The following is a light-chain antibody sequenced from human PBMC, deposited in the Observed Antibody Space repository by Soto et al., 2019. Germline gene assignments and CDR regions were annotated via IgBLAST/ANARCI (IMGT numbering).Light chain of an antibody. J-gene: IGLJ2*01. CDR3: QAWDNNTAV. CDR2: HDD. Sequence: SYELTQSPSVSVSPGQTASISCSGEKLGENFVCWYQQKPGQSPVAVIYHDDKRPSGIPERFSGSSSGNRATLTIAGTQALDEADYYCQAWDNNTAVFGGGTKVTVL. CDR1: KLGENF. V-gene: IGLV3-1*01.